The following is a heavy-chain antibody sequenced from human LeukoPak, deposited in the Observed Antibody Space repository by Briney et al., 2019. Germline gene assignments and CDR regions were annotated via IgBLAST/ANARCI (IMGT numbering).Heavy chain of an antibody. CDR2: ISYDGSNK. D-gene: IGHD2-15*01. Sequence: GRSLRLSCAASGFTFSSYGMHWVRQAPGKGLEWVAVISYDGSNKYYADSVKGRFTISRDNSKNTLYLQMNGLRAEDTALYYCAKEAWVVAATPDSYFDSWGQGTLVTVSS. V-gene: IGHV3-30*18. J-gene: IGHJ4*02. CDR1: GFTFSSYG. CDR3: AKEAWVVAATPDSYFDS.